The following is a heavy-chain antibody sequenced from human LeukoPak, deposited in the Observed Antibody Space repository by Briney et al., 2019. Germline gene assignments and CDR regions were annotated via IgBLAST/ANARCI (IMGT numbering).Heavy chain of an antibody. CDR3: ARSKNYAFDY. CDR2: IYYRSKWYY. Sequence: SQTLSLTCAISGDSVPGSGVGWHWIRQSPSRGLEWLGKIYYRSKWYYDYAISVKSRIAINPDTSKNQFSLQLDSVTPDDTAVYYCARSKNYAFDYWGPGALVTVSS. J-gene: IGHJ4*02. D-gene: IGHD1-7*01. CDR1: GDSVPGSGVG. V-gene: IGHV6-1*01.